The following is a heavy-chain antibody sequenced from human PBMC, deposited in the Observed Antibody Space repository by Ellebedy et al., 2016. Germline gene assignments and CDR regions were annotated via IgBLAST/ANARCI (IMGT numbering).Heavy chain of an antibody. V-gene: IGHV3-23*01. CDR2: ISGSGGST. D-gene: IGHD6-19*01. Sequence: GESLKISXAASGFTFSSYTMRWVRQAPGKGLEWVSDISGSGGSTYYADSVKGRFTISRDNSKNTLYLQLNSLRAEDTAVYYCARDAYSSAWYVSHWGQGTLVTVSS. CDR3: ARDAYSSAWYVSH. J-gene: IGHJ4*02. CDR1: GFTFSSYT.